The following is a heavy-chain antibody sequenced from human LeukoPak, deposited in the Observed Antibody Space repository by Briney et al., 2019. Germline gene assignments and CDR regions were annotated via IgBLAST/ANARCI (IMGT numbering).Heavy chain of an antibody. Sequence: SETLSLTCTVSGGAIRSSSYYWAWLRQPPGRGLEWIGSIYYSGSTYYNPSLKSRVTMSVDTSKSQVSLKLSSVTAADTAVFYCARLYAVNRPPDYWGQGTLVTVSS. CDR2: IYYSGST. CDR1: GGAIRSSSYY. V-gene: IGHV4-39*01. D-gene: IGHD2-8*01. CDR3: ARLYAVNRPPDY. J-gene: IGHJ4*02.